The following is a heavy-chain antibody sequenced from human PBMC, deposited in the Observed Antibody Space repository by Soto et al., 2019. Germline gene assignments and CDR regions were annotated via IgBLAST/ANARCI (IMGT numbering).Heavy chain of an antibody. Sequence: QITLKESGPTVVKPTETLTLTCTFSGFSLTTSGVGVGWVRQSPGKAPEWLARVYWDDDKRYSTSLKSRLTITKDTSKNQGVLTMATVDPADTATYYCAHRVLRTVFGLVTTTAIYFDFWGQGTPVVVSS. CDR2: VYWDDDK. D-gene: IGHD3-3*01. CDR3: AHRVLRTVFGLVTTTAIYFDF. J-gene: IGHJ4*02. CDR1: GFSLTTSGVG. V-gene: IGHV2-5*02.